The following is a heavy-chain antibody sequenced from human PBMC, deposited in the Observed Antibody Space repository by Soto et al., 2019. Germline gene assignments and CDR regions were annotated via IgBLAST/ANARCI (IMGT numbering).Heavy chain of an antibody. CDR2: IYYSRST. Sequence: QVLLQESGPGLVKPSQTLSLTCTVSGGSISSGGYYWSWIRQHPGKGLEWIGYIYYSRSTYYNPSLKRRVTISVVTSKTQFSLKLSSVTAADTAVYYCASGSGSYYSWFDPWGQGTLVTVSS. CDR1: GGSISSGGYY. V-gene: IGHV4-31*03. J-gene: IGHJ5*02. D-gene: IGHD3-10*01. CDR3: ASGSGSYYSWFDP.